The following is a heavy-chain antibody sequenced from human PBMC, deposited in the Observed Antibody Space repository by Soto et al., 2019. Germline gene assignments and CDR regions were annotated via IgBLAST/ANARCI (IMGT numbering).Heavy chain of an antibody. CDR2: IRSKVNTYAT. D-gene: IGHD5-18*01. Sequence: EVQLVESGGGLVQPGGSLKLSCVASGFTFSDSAMHWVRQASGKGLEWVGRIRSKVNTYATAYAASVKGRFTISRDDSVNTAYRQMNSLNTGDTAVYYCTKRGDWPAMDPLGYWGQGTLVTVS. V-gene: IGHV3-73*02. CDR1: GFTFSDSA. CDR3: TKRGDWPAMDPLGY. J-gene: IGHJ4*02.